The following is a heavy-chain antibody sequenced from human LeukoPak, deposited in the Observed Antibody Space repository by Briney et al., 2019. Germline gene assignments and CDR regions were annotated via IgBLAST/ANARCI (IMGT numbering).Heavy chain of an antibody. CDR1: GDSISGFS. CDR2: MFSSGTPNYNPS. Sequence: SETLSLTCTVSGDSISGFSWSWIRQPAGKGLEWIGRMFSSGTPNYNPSNYNPSLNSRVTMSVDTSKNEFFLKLTSVTAADTAVYYCVRDTSGFPFGYWGQGTLVTVSS. CDR3: VRDTSGFPFGY. D-gene: IGHD6-19*01. V-gene: IGHV4-4*07. J-gene: IGHJ4*02.